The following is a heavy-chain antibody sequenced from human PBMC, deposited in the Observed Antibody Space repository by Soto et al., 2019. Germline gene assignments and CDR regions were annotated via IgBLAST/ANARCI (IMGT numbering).Heavy chain of an antibody. CDR1: GGSISSSSYY. CDR2: IYYSGST. V-gene: IGHV4-39*01. D-gene: IGHD5-18*01. CDR3: AFHPYSCGSGDWFDP. J-gene: IGHJ5*02. Sequence: SETLSLTCTVSGGSISSSSYYWGWIRQPPGKGLDWIGSIYYSGSTYYNPSLKSRVTISLDTSKNQFSLKLSSVTAADTAVYYCAFHPYSCGSGDWFDPWGQGTRVT.